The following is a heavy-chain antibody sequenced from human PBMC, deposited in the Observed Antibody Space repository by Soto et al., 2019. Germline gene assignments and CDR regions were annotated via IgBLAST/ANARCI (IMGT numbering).Heavy chain of an antibody. CDR2: FDPEEGET. Sequence: ASVKVSWKVFGYTLTELSMHWVRQAPGKGLEWMAGFDPEEGETIYAQKFQGRVTMTEDTSTDTAYMELSSLRSEDTAMYYCATNLLELLDYYAMDVWGQGTTVTVSS. J-gene: IGHJ6*02. D-gene: IGHD1-7*01. CDR3: ATNLLELLDYYAMDV. CDR1: GYTLTELS. V-gene: IGHV1-24*01.